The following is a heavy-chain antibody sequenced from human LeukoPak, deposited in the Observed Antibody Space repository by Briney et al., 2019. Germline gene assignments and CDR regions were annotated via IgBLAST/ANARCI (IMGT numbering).Heavy chain of an antibody. CDR2: IITIFGTA. CDR3: ARDVRHRYCSSTSCYRGWFDP. CDR1: GYTFTGYY. Sequence: SVKVSCKASGYTFTGYYMHWVRQAPGQGLEWMGGIITIFGTANYAQKFQGRVTITADESTSTAYMELSSLRSEDTAVYYCARDVRHRYCSSTSCYRGWFDPWGQGTLVTVSS. D-gene: IGHD2-2*01. J-gene: IGHJ5*02. V-gene: IGHV1-69*13.